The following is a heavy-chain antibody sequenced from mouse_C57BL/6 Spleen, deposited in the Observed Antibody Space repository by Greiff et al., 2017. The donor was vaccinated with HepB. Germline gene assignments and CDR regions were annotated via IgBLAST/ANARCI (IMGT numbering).Heavy chain of an antibody. J-gene: IGHJ2*01. CDR3: AREGFYSSGYTY. Sequence: EVKLVESGGGLVKPGGSLKLSCAASGFTFSDYGMHWVRQAPEKGLEWVAYISSGSSTIYYADTVKGRFTISRDNAKNTLFLQMTSLRSEDTAMYYCAREGFYSSGYTYWGQGTTLTVSS. CDR1: GFTFSDYG. CDR2: ISSGSSTI. D-gene: IGHD3-2*02. V-gene: IGHV5-17*01.